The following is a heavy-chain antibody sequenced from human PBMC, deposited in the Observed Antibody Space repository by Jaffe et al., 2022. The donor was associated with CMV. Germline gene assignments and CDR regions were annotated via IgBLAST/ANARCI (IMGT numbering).Heavy chain of an antibody. CDR2: INPNSGGT. V-gene: IGHV1-2*04. CDR3: AREGRTAPRGPAFDI. Sequence: QVQLVQSGAEVKKPGASVKVSCKASGYTFTGYYMHWVRQAPGQGLEWMGWINPNSGGTNYAQKFQGWVTMTRDTSISTAYMELSRLRSDDTAVYYCAREGRTAPRGPAFDIWGQGTMVTVSS. D-gene: IGHD3-16*01. CDR1: GYTFTGYY. J-gene: IGHJ3*02.